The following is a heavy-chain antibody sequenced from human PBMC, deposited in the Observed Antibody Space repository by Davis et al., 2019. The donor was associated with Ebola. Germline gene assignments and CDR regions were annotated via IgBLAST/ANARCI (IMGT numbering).Heavy chain of an antibody. CDR3: ARVGDLRFHAMNV. J-gene: IGHJ6*03. D-gene: IGHD2-21*01. CDR1: LYSFTPHG. Sequence: ASSEKVSCKRSLYSFTPHGLSCVRQAPGQGLGGRGWSVTYTGKGNYAQKFQDRVTLTMEISTSTAYMEFRNLKSDDTAMYSCARVGDLRFHAMNVWGKGTPVTVSS. CDR2: SVTYTGKG. V-gene: IGHV1-18*01.